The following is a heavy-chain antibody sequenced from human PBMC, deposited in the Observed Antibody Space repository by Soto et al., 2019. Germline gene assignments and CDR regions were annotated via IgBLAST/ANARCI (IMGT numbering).Heavy chain of an antibody. D-gene: IGHD3-10*01. J-gene: IGHJ4*02. Sequence: GSLRLSCAASGFTFSSYAMSWVRQAPGKGLEWVSAISGSGGSTYYADSVKGRFTISRDNSKNTLYLQMNSLRAEDTAVYYCAKDRYYYGSGSVRLDYWGQGTLVTVSS. CDR1: GFTFSSYA. V-gene: IGHV3-23*01. CDR2: ISGSGGST. CDR3: AKDRYYYGSGSVRLDY.